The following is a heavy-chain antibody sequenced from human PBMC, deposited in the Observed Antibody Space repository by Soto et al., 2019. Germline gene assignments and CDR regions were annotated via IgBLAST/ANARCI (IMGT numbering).Heavy chain of an antibody. J-gene: IGHJ6*02. V-gene: IGHV1-24*01. CDR2: FDPEDGET. CDR1: GHTLTELS. Sequence: ASVKVSCKVSGHTLTELSMHWVRQAPGKGLEWMGGFDPEDGETIYAQKFQGRVTMTEDTSTDTAYMELSSLRSEDTAVYYCATLTRIYCSSTSCYDTNYYYYGMDVWGQGTTVTVSS. D-gene: IGHD2-2*01. CDR3: ATLTRIYCSSTSCYDTNYYYYGMDV.